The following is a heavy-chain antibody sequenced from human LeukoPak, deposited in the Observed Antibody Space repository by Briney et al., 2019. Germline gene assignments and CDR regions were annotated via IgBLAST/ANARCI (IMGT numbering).Heavy chain of an antibody. CDR1: GFTFSNYD. Sequence: GGSLRLSCAASGFTFSNYDMHWARQAPGKGLEWVSYINNSGITIYYADSVKGRFTISRDNAKNSLYLQMNSLRPEDTAVYYCATRVYCGGDCYSSHGMDVWGPGTTVTVSS. CDR3: ATRVYCGGDCYSSHGMDV. J-gene: IGHJ6*02. V-gene: IGHV3-11*01. CDR2: INNSGITI. D-gene: IGHD2-21*02.